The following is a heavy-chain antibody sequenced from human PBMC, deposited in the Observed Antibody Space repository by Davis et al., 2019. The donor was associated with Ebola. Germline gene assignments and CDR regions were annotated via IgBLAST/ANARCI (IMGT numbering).Heavy chain of an antibody. V-gene: IGHV6-1*01. CDR3: AREGHIYSGYVYWGTTVTTLGYYYYGMDV. Sequence: HSQTLSLTCAISGDRLSRNSAAWTWIRQSPSRGLEWLGRTYYRSKWYNDYAVSVKSRITINPDTSKNQFSLQLNSVTPEDTAVYYCAREGHIYSGYVYWGTTVTTLGYYYYGMDVWGQGTTVTVSS. D-gene: IGHD4-17*01. CDR2: TYYRSKWYN. J-gene: IGHJ6*02. CDR1: GDRLSRNSAA.